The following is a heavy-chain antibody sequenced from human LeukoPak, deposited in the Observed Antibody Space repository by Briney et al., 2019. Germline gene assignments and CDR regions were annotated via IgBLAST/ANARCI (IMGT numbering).Heavy chain of an antibody. CDR2: ISYDGSNK. CDR3: ARDPYCSSTSSYHYFDY. D-gene: IGHD2-2*01. Sequence: GGSLRLSCAASGFTFSSYAMHWVRQAPGKGLEWVAVISYDGSNKYYADSVKGRFTISRDNSKNTLYLQMNSLRAEDTAVYYCARDPYCSSTSSYHYFDYWGQGTLVTVSS. V-gene: IGHV3-30-3*01. J-gene: IGHJ4*02. CDR1: GFTFSSYA.